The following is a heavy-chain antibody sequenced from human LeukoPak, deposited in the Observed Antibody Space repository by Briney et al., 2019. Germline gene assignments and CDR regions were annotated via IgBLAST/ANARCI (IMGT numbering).Heavy chain of an antibody. CDR1: GYSISTGYY. D-gene: IGHD3-10*01. CDR2: FYHGGST. V-gene: IGHV4-38-2*02. J-gene: IGHJ4*02. Sequence: SETLSLTCTVSGYSISTGYYWDWIRQPPGKGLEWIGTFYHGGSTYYNPSLKSRVTISVDTSKNQFSLNLTSVTAADTAVYYCARNAVPGYFDYWGQGTLVSVSS. CDR3: ARNAVPGYFDY.